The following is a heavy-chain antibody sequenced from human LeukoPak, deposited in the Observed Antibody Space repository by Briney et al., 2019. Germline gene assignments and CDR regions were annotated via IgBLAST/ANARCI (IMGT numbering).Heavy chain of an antibody. CDR1: GGSISSDY. J-gene: IGHJ4*02. CDR3: ARGTMVRGVNY. Sequence: SETQSLTCTVSGGSISSDYWSWSRQPPGKGLEWIGYIYYSGSTNYNPSLKSRVTISVDTSKNQFSLKLSSVTAADTAVYYCARGTMVRGVNYWGQGTLVAVSS. D-gene: IGHD3-10*01. V-gene: IGHV4-59*01. CDR2: IYYSGST.